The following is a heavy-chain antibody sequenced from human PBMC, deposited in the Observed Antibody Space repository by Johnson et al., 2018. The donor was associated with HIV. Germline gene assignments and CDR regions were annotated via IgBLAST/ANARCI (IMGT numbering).Heavy chain of an antibody. CDR3: AGDMGTHAFDI. V-gene: IGHV3-7*04. J-gene: IGHJ3*02. D-gene: IGHD7-27*01. Sequence: VQVVESGGGLVQPGGSLRLSCAVSGFTFSSYWMSWVRQAPGKGLEWVANIKQDGSEKYYVDSVKGRFTISRDNSKNTLYLQMNSLRAEDTAVYYCAGDMGTHAFDIWGQGTMVTVSS. CDR1: GFTFSSYW. CDR2: IKQDGSEK.